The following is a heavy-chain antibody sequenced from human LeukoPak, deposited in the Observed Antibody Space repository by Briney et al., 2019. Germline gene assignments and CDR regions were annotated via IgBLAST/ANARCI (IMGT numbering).Heavy chain of an antibody. D-gene: IGHD3-3*01. CDR3: AKDFQDYDFWSGYEYI. Sequence: PGGSLRLSCAASGFTFSSYSMNWVRQAPGKGLEWVSAISGSGGSTYYADSVKGRFTISRDNSKNTLYLQMNSLRAEDTAVYYCAKDFQDYDFWSGYEYIWGQGTMVTVSS. CDR1: GFTFSSYS. J-gene: IGHJ3*02. V-gene: IGHV3-23*01. CDR2: ISGSGGST.